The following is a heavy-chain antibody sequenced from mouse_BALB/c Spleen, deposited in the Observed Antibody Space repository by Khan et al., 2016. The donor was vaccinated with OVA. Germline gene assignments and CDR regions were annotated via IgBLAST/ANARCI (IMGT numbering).Heavy chain of an antibody. CDR1: GLYIKDTY. V-gene: IGHV14-3*02. CDR3: ARRSRK. Sequence: VRLQQSGAELVKSGATVKLSCTASGLYIKDTYIHFPKHWPHQGLPWIGRIDPPNANTKYDPELPGKATITENTSSNPAYLPLSSLSIQDTAVYYGARRSRKWGQGTTLTVSS. CDR2: IDPPNANT. J-gene: IGHJ2*01.